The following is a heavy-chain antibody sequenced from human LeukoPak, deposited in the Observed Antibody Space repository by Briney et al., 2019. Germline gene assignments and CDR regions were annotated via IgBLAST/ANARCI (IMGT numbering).Heavy chain of an antibody. V-gene: IGHV3-74*01. CDR2: INERATII. Sequence: GGSLRLSCAASGFTFSNYWMHWVRQAPGKGLEWVSRINERATIISYADYVKGRFTISRENARNTLYLQMNSLTAEDTAVYYCVRDLILVWTPGDDFDHWGQGTRVTVSS. CDR3: VRDLILVWTPGDDFDH. J-gene: IGHJ4*02. D-gene: IGHD3-16*01. CDR1: GFTFSNYW.